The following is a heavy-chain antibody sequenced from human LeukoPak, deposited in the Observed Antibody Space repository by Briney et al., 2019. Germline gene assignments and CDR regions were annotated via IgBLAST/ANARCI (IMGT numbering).Heavy chain of an antibody. CDR3: AREAVAGTVYWFDP. Sequence: ASVKVSCKASGYTFTGYYMHWVRQAPGQGLEWMGRINPNSGGTNYAQKFQGRVTMTRDTSITTAYMELSGLRSDDTAVYYCAREAVAGTVYWFDPWGRGTLVTVSS. D-gene: IGHD6-19*01. V-gene: IGHV1-2*06. CDR1: GYTFTGYY. CDR2: INPNSGGT. J-gene: IGHJ5*02.